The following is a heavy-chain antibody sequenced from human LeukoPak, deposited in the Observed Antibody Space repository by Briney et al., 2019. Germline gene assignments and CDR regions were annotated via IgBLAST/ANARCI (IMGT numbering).Heavy chain of an antibody. D-gene: IGHD3-22*01. Sequence: GGSLRFSCAASGFTFSNAWMSWVRQAPGKGLEWVGRIKSKTDGGTTDYAAPVKGRFTISRDDSKNTLYLQMNSLNTEDTAVYYCTTDLLKVSSGPHLIWGQGTMVTVSS. V-gene: IGHV3-15*01. CDR2: IKSKTDGGTT. CDR1: GFTFSNAW. CDR3: TTDLLKVSSGPHLI. J-gene: IGHJ3*02.